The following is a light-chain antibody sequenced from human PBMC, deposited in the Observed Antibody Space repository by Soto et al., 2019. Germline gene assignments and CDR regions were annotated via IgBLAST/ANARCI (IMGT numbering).Light chain of an antibody. V-gene: IGLV2-14*03. J-gene: IGLJ2*01. CDR3: SSYTSTTTLVI. CDR2: DVN. Sequence: QSVLTQPASVSGSPGQSITISCTGTSSDVGYYDFVSWYQQHPGKAPKLMIYDVNSRPSGVSNRFSGSKSGNTASLTISGLQAEDEADYYCSSYTSTTTLVIFGGGIKLTVL. CDR1: SSDVGYYDF.